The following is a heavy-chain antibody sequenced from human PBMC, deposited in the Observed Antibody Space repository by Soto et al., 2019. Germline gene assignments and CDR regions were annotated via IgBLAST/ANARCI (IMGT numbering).Heavy chain of an antibody. CDR3: AASRWIQLWTADF. CDR1: GGSFSKYS. Sequence: QVHLVQSGAEVKKPGSSVKVSCKTSGGSFSKYSISWLRQALGQGLEWMGGIIPISVTTHYAQRFQGRVTITADDLTTTSYMEVSSLKFEDTAVYYCAASRWIQLWTADFWGQGTRVTVSS. V-gene: IGHV1-69*01. CDR2: IIPISVTT. D-gene: IGHD5-18*01. J-gene: IGHJ4*02.